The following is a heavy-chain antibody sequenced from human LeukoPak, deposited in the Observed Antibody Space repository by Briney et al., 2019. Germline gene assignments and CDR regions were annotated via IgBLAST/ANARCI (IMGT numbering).Heavy chain of an antibody. CDR2: VSSKGGST. D-gene: IGHD6-13*01. CDR3: ARGPQQRGGYFDY. Sequence: GRSLRLSCAASGFNFSNYVMYWVRQAPGKGLEYVSAVSSKGGSTTYTDSVKGRFMISRDNSKNTLFLQMGSLRPEDMAVYYCARGPQQRGGYFDYWGQGTLVTVSS. V-gene: IGHV3-64*02. J-gene: IGHJ4*02. CDR1: GFNFSNYV.